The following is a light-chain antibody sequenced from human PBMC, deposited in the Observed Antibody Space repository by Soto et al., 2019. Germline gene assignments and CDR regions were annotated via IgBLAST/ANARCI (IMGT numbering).Light chain of an antibody. CDR3: QQYNNWPLT. V-gene: IGKV3-15*01. CDR2: GAS. J-gene: IGKJ4*01. CDR1: QSVSSN. Sequence: ETVMTQSPATLSVSPGERATISCRASQSVSSNLAWYQQRPGQAPRLLIYGASTRATGVPARFSGSGSGTEFALTISSLQSEDFAVYYCQQYNNWPLTFGGGTKV.